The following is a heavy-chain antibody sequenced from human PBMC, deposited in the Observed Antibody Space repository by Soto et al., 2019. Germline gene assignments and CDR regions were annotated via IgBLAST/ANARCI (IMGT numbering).Heavy chain of an antibody. CDR1: GGSISSGGYY. CDR3: ARIPLGYCSSTSCLDY. V-gene: IGHV4-31*03. CDR2: IYYSGST. D-gene: IGHD2-2*01. J-gene: IGHJ4*02. Sequence: QVQLQESGPGLVKPSQTLSLTCTVSGGSISSGGYYWSWIRQHPGKGLEWIGYIYYSGSTYYNPSLKSRVTLSVDTSKNQFSLKLSSVTAADTAVYYCARIPLGYCSSTSCLDYWRQGTLVTVSS.